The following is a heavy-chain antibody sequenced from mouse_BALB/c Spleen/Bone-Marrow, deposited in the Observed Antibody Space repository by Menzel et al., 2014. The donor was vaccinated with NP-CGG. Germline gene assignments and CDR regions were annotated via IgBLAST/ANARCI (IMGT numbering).Heavy chain of an antibody. D-gene: IGHD2-9*01. CDR2: INPNNGGT. CDR3: ARSAYYGYYFDY. J-gene: IGHJ2*01. V-gene: IGHV1-18*01. CDR1: GYTFTDYN. Sequence: EVQLQQSGPELAKPGASVKIPCKASGYTFTDYNMDWVKQSHGKSLEWIGDINPNNGGTIYNQKYKGKATLTVDKSSSTAYMELRSLTSEDTAVYYCARSAYYGYYFDYWGQGTTLTVSS.